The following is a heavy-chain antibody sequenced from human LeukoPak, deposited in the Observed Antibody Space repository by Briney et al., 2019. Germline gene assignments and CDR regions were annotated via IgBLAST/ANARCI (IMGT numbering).Heavy chain of an antibody. CDR3: ARDLDGWELPTGPSDAFDI. J-gene: IGHJ3*02. Sequence: GGSLRLSCAASGFTFSSYSMNWVRQAPGKGLEWVSSISISSSYIYYADSVKGRFTISRDNAKNSLYLQMNSLRAEDTAVYSFARDLDGWELPTGPSDAFDIWGQGTMVTVSS. CDR2: ISISSSYI. V-gene: IGHV3-21*01. D-gene: IGHD1-26*01. CDR1: GFTFSSYS.